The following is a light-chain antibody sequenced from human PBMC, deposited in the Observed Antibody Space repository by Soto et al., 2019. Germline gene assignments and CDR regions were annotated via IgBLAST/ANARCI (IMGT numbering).Light chain of an antibody. J-gene: IGLJ2*01. Sequence: QLVLTQPPSASGTPGQRVTISCSGSSSNLGSNYVYWYQQLPGTAPKLLIYRNNQRPSGVPDRFSGSKSGTSASLAISGLRSEDEADYYCAAWDDSLSGPVFGGGTQLTVL. V-gene: IGLV1-47*01. CDR2: RNN. CDR3: AAWDDSLSGPV. CDR1: SSNLGSNY.